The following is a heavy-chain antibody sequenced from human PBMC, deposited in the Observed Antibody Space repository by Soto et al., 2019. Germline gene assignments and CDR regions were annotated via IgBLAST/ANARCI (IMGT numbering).Heavy chain of an antibody. Sequence: GGSLRLSCAASGFTFSSYSMNWVRQAPGKGLEWVSSISSSSSYIYYADSVKGRFTISRDNAKNSLYLQMNSLRAEDTAVYYCARVLGGKTRWFGELLYYWGQGTLVTVSS. CDR2: ISSSSSYI. V-gene: IGHV3-21*01. CDR3: ARVLGGKTRWFGELLYY. J-gene: IGHJ4*02. CDR1: GFTFSSYS. D-gene: IGHD3-10*01.